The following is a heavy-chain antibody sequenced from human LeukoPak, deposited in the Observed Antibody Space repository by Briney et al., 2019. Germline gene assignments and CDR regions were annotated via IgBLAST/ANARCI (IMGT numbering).Heavy chain of an antibody. CDR3: AKGPQLHSGYHPVY. CDR2: ITGSDDKT. D-gene: IGHD5-12*01. V-gene: IGHV3-23*01. Sequence: PGGSLSLSCAASGFTFSSSAMTWVRQAPGKGLEWVSTITGSDDKTYYADSVKGRFTISRDFSKNMVHLQMNSLRVEDTAIYYCAKGPQLHSGYHPVYWGQGTLVTVSS. J-gene: IGHJ4*02. CDR1: GFTFSSSA.